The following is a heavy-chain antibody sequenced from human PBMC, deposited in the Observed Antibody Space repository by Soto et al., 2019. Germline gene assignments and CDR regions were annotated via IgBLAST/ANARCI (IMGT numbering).Heavy chain of an antibody. CDR2: ISDSDKT. CDR3: ARDMGCSGNSCYSGWFDP. V-gene: IGHV4-31*03. CDR1: GGSVNSGGFY. D-gene: IGHD2-15*01. Sequence: SETLSLTCTVSGGSVNSGGFYWSWIRQHPEKGLEWIGYISDSDKTYCNPSLKSRLTVSADTSKNQFFLNLSSVTAADSAVYYCARDMGCSGNSCYSGWFDPWGQGILVTVSS. J-gene: IGHJ5*02.